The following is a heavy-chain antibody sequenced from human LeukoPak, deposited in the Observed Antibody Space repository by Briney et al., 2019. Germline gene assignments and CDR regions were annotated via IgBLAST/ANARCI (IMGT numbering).Heavy chain of an antibody. CDR3: AREAVDVYGDYTPFDY. Sequence: PGGSLRLSCAASGFTVSSNYMSWVRQAPGKGLEWVSVIYSGGSTYYADSVKGRFTISRDNSKNTLYLQMNSLRAEDTAVYYCAREAVDVYGDYTPFDYWGQGTLVTVSS. J-gene: IGHJ4*02. V-gene: IGHV3-66*02. CDR1: GFTVSSNY. CDR2: IYSGGST. D-gene: IGHD4-17*01.